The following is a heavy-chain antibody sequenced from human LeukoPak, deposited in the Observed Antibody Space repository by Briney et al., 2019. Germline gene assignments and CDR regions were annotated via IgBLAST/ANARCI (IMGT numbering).Heavy chain of an antibody. CDR2: IYYSGST. J-gene: IGHJ4*02. CDR1: GGSISVRNYY. Sequence: SETLSLTCTVSGGSISVRNYYWSWIRQPPGKGLEWIGYIYYSGSTNYNPSLKSRVTISVDTSKNQFSLKLSSVTAADTAVYYCARDYDSSGYYDYWGQGTLVTVSS. V-gene: IGHV4-61*01. CDR3: ARDYDSSGYYDY. D-gene: IGHD3-22*01.